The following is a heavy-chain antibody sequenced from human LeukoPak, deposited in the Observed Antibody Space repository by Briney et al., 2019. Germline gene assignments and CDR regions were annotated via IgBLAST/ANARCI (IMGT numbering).Heavy chain of an antibody. J-gene: IGHJ5*02. V-gene: IGHV4-59*08. CDR1: GDSFSSHY. CDR2: ISCIGST. D-gene: IGHD3-22*01. CDR3: ARPYYYDSRIDP. Sequence: SETLSLTCVVSGDSFSSHYWTWIRQSPGKGLEWIGYISCIGSTNYNPSLKSRVTISIDTSKNQFSLKLRSVTAADTAVYYCARPYYYDSRIDPWGQGILVTVSS.